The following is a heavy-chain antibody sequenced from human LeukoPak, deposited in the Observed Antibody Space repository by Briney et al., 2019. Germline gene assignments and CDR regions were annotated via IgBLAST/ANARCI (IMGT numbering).Heavy chain of an antibody. CDR3: TTGEYYDSSGRANDY. CDR1: GFTFSNAW. V-gene: IGHV3-15*01. CDR2: IKSKTDGGTT. J-gene: IGHJ4*02. Sequence: SGGSLRLSCAASGFTFSNAWMSWVRQAPGKGLEWVGRIKSKTDGGTTDYAAPVKGRFPISRDDSKNTLYLQMNSLKTEDTAVYYCTTGEYYDSSGRANDYWGQGTLVTVSS. D-gene: IGHD3-22*01.